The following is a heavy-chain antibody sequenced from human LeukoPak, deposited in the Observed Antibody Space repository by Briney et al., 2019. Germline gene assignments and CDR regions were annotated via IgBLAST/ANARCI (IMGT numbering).Heavy chain of an antibody. CDR3: ASHQWLTNNYFDY. J-gene: IGHJ4*02. CDR1: GGSIGRYW. V-gene: IGHV4-59*01. CDR2: IHYTGCT. D-gene: IGHD6-19*01. Sequence: SETLSLTCSVSGGSIGRYWWSWIRQAPGKGLEWIGYIHYTGCTNCNPSLKSRVTISLDTPKNQFSLTLSSVTAADTAVYYCASHQWLTNNYFDYWGQGTLVTVSS.